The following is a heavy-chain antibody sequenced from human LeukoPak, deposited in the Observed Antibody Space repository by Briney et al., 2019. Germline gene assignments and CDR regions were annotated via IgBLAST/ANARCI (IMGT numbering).Heavy chain of an antibody. CDR2: IHSGGTT. Sequence: SETLSLTCTVSGGSIGDDYFTWIRQPAGKGLVWIGRIHSGGTTNYNPSLMSRVTLSIDTSKKQISLGLTSMTAADTALYYCARDNGSGYTYGYEHYYYYIDVWGKGTTVTVSS. J-gene: IGHJ6*03. V-gene: IGHV4-4*07. CDR1: GGSIGDDY. D-gene: IGHD5-18*01. CDR3: ARDNGSGYTYGYEHYYYYIDV.